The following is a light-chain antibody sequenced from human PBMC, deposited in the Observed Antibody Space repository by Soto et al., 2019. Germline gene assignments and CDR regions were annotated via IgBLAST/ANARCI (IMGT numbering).Light chain of an antibody. CDR2: AAS. Sequence: DIQMTQSPSSLSASVGDRVTITCRASQSLDSYLNWYQQKPGKAPQVLIFAASSLQTGVPSRFSGRGNGTDFPPTISSLQPEDFATYYCQKSYTTPWTFGQGTKVEIK. J-gene: IGKJ1*01. CDR3: QKSYTTPWT. V-gene: IGKV1-39*01. CDR1: QSLDSY.